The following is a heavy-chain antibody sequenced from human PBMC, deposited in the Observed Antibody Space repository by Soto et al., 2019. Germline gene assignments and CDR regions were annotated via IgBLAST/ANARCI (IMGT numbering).Heavy chain of an antibody. J-gene: IGHJ4*02. CDR1: GYTFISYG. Sequence: ASVKVSCKASGYTFISYGFSWVRQAPGQGLEWMGWISVYNGNTNYARKFQGRVTLTTDTSTSTAYMELRSLRSDDTAVYYCARARQGYFDSSGYYIDYWGQGTLVTVSS. CDR2: ISVYNGNT. V-gene: IGHV1-18*01. D-gene: IGHD3-22*01. CDR3: ARARQGYFDSSGYYIDY.